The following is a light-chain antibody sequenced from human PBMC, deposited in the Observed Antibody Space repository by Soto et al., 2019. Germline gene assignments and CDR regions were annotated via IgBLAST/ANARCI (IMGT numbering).Light chain of an antibody. CDR2: MAS. J-gene: IGKJ3*01. V-gene: IGKV4-1*01. CDR3: QQYYSVPFT. CDR1: QSVLYSSINKNY. Sequence: DIVMTQSPDSLAVSLGERATINCKSSQSVLYSSINKNYLAWYQQKPGQPPKLLLYMASTRESGVPDRFSGSGSVTDFTLTISSLQTEDVAIYYCQQYYSVPFTFGPGTKVDIK.